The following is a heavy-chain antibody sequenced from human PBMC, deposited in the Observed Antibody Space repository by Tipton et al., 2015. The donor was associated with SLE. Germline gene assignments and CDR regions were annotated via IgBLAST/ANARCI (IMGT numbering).Heavy chain of an antibody. CDR1: GFTFSSYA. D-gene: IGHD3-10*01. Sequence: SLRLSCAASGFTFSSYAMHWVRQAPGKGLEWVAVISYDGGNKYYADSVKGRFTISRDNSKNTLYLQMNSLRAEDTAVYYCARVPLRITMVRGAPWFDPWGQGTLVTVSS. CDR2: ISYDGGNK. CDR3: ARVPLRITMVRGAPWFDP. J-gene: IGHJ5*02. V-gene: IGHV3-30*04.